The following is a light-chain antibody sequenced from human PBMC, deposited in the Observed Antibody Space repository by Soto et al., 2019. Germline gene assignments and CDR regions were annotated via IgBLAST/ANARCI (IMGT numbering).Light chain of an antibody. V-gene: IGLV1-47*01. CDR1: SSNIGGNS. Sequence: QSVLTQPPSVSAAPGQKVTISCSGSSSNIGGNSVYWYQQLPGTAPKLLIYRNNQRPSGVPDRFSGSKSGTSASLAISGLRSDDEADYFCATWDDSLNGFYVFGTGTKVTVL. J-gene: IGLJ1*01. CDR2: RNN. CDR3: ATWDDSLNGFYV.